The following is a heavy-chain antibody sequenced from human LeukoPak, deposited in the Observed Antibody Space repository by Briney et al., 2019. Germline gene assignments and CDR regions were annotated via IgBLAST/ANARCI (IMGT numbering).Heavy chain of an antibody. V-gene: IGHV4-38-2*02. Sequence: PSETPSLTCTVSGYSLSSGFYWGWIRQPPGKGLEWIATMFHSGNTYYNPSLESRVTISMDTSNNHFSLRLISVPAADTALYYCATFGNRDNYCHPGVDNWGQGTPVTVSS. D-gene: IGHD2-21*02. J-gene: IGHJ4*02. CDR1: GYSLSSGFY. CDR2: MFHSGNT. CDR3: ATFGNRDNYCHPGVDN.